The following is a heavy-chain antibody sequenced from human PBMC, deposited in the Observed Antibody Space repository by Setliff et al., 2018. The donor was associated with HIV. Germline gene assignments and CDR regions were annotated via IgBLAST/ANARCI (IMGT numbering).Heavy chain of an antibody. J-gene: IGHJ3*02. CDR1: GYAFSSYG. CDR2: ISGNNGNR. CDR3: AREGLLGI. Sequence: GASVKVSCKASGYAFSSYGFSWVRQATGQGLEWMGWISGNNGNRNYAQRLQGRVTMTTDTSTNTAYMELRSLRSDDTAVYYCAREGLLGIWGQGTMVTVSS. D-gene: IGHD3-16*01. V-gene: IGHV1-18*01.